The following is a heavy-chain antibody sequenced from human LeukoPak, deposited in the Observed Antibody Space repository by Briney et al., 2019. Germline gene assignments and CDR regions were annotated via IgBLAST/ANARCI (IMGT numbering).Heavy chain of an antibody. CDR3: ARLVRNAFDI. Sequence: GGSLRLSCAASGFTFSSYEMNWVRQAPGKGLEWVSYISSSGSTIYYADSVKGRFTISRDNAKNSLYLQMNSLRAEDTAVYYCARLVRNAFDIWGQGTMVTVSS. J-gene: IGHJ3*02. V-gene: IGHV3-48*03. D-gene: IGHD6-13*01. CDR1: GFTFSSYE. CDR2: ISSSGSTI.